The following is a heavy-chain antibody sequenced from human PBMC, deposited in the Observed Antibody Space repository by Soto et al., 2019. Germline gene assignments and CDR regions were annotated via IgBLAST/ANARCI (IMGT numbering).Heavy chain of an antibody. CDR2: ISGSGVNT. CDR3: AKDRPRRTSGYFFDY. J-gene: IGHJ4*02. V-gene: IGHV3-23*01. CDR1: GVTFTKYFGLTFDNFA. Sequence: PGGSLSLSCAASGVTFTKYFGLTFDNFAMSWVRQAPGKGLEWVSSISGSGVNTYYTNSVKGRFTTARDNSKNTVSLHMNSLRAEDTALYYCAKDRPRRTSGYFFDYWGQGTPVTVSS. D-gene: IGHD1-1*01.